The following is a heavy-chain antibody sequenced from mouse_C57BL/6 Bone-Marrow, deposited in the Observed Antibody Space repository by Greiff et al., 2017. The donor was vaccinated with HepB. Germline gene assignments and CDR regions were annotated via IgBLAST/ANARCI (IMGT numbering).Heavy chain of an antibody. V-gene: IGHV14-1*01. CDR1: GFNIKDYY. Sequence: EVKLMESGAELVRPGASVKLSCTASGFNIKDYYMHWVKQRPEQGLEWIGRIDPEDGDTEYAPKFQGKATMTADTSSNTAYLQLSSLTSEDTAVYYCTSYYGRSGFAYWGQGTLVTVSA. J-gene: IGHJ3*01. CDR2: IDPEDGDT. D-gene: IGHD1-1*01. CDR3: TSYYGRSGFAY.